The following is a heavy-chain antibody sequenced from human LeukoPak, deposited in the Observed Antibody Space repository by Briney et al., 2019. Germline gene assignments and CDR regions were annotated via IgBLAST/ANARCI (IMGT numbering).Heavy chain of an antibody. Sequence: GGSLRLSCAASGLTGSHNYVSWVRQAPGKGLEWVSAIHTSGVTCYADSVKGRFTISRDTSKNTLYLQINSLRVEDTAVYYCIVFGDSNHWGQGTLVTVSS. J-gene: IGHJ5*02. CDR2: IHTSGVT. D-gene: IGHD4-17*01. CDR1: GLTGSHNY. V-gene: IGHV3-53*01. CDR3: IVFGDSNH.